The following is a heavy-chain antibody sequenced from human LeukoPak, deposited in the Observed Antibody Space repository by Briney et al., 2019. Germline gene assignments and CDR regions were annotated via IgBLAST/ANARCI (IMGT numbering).Heavy chain of an antibody. CDR1: GFTFRSYA. V-gene: IGHV3-30*04. Sequence: GGSLRLSCAASGFTFRSYAMHWVRQAPGKGLEWVAVISYDGSNKYYADSVKGRFTISRDNSKNTLYLQMNSLRAEDTAVYYCASFSFDYWGQGTLVTVSS. J-gene: IGHJ4*02. CDR3: ASFSFDY. CDR2: ISYDGSNK.